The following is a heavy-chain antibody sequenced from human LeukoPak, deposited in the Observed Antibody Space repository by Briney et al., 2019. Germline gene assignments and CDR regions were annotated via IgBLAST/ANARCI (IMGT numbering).Heavy chain of an antibody. CDR1: GFTFSIYS. V-gene: IGHV3-21*04. CDR2: ISSSSTDI. D-gene: IGHD4-17*01. Sequence: GGSLRLSCAASGFTFSIYSMNWVRQAPGKGLEWVSYISSSSTDIYYADSVKGRFTISRDNAKNSLYLQMNSLRAEDTAVYYCARVGRLQYGDYVAFDYWGQGALVTVSS. J-gene: IGHJ4*02. CDR3: ARVGRLQYGDYVAFDY.